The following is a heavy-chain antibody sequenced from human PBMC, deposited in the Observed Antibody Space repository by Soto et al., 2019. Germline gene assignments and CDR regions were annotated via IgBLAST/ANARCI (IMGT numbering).Heavy chain of an antibody. CDR3: ARVWTTVVPRDEAFDY. Sequence: QVQLVQSGAEVKKPGSSVKVSCKASEGTFSSYAISWVRQAPGQGLEWMGGIIPIFGTANYAQKFQGRVTITADESTSTAYMELSSLRSEDTAVYDCARVWTTVVPRDEAFDYWGQGTLVTVSS. V-gene: IGHV1-69*12. CDR1: EGTFSSYA. J-gene: IGHJ4*02. D-gene: IGHD4-17*01. CDR2: IIPIFGTA.